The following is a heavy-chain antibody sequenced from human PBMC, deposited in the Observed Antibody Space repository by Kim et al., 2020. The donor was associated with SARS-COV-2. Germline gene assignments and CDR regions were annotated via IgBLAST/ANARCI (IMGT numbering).Heavy chain of an antibody. CDR2: MNPNSGNT. Sequence: ASVKVSCKASGYTFTSYDINWVRQATGQGLEWMGWMNPNSGNTGYAQKFQGRVTMTRNTSISTAYMELSSLRSEDTAVYYCARGDQFGVVTQYYYYGMDVWGQGTTVTVSS. V-gene: IGHV1-8*01. D-gene: IGHD3-3*01. J-gene: IGHJ6*02. CDR1: GYTFTSYD. CDR3: ARGDQFGVVTQYYYYGMDV.